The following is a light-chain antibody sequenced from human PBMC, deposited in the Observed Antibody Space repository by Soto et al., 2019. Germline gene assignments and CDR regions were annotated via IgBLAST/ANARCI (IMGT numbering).Light chain of an antibody. CDR2: GAS. J-gene: IGKJ1*01. CDR1: QTITTY. V-gene: IGKV1-39*01. CDR3: QQSHSTPWT. Sequence: IQMTQSPSSLPASVGDRVTITCRASQTITTYLNWYQQKPGKAPKLLIYGASSLQSGVPSRFTGSGSGTDFTLTISSLQPEDFATYHCQQSHSTPWTFGQGTKVEIK.